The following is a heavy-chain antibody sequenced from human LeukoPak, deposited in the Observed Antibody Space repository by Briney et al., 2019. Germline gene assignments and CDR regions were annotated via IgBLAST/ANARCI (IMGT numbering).Heavy chain of an antibody. D-gene: IGHD6-13*01. V-gene: IGHV3-30*02. CDR1: GFTFSSYG. Sequence: GGSLRLSCAASGFTFSSYGMHWVRQAPGKGLEWVAFIRYDGSNKYYADSVKGRFTISRDNSKNTLYLQMNSLRAEDTAVYYCAKDDKIGSSWYGTFDYWGQGTLVTVSS. J-gene: IGHJ4*02. CDR3: AKDDKIGSSWYGTFDY. CDR2: IRYDGSNK.